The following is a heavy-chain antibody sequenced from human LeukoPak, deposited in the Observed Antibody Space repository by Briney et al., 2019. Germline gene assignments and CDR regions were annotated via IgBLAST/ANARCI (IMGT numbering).Heavy chain of an antibody. V-gene: IGHV1-46*01. CDR1: GYTFTTYY. D-gene: IGHD5-24*01. CDR2: INPSGGGT. J-gene: IGHJ4*02. Sequence: ASVKVSCKASGYTFTTYYMHWVRQAPGQGLVWMGLINPSGGGTRYAQKFQGRVTMTRDTSTSTVYMELSSLRSEDTAIYYCARGDGYNYGYYFDYWGQGTLVTVSS. CDR3: ARGDGYNYGYYFDY.